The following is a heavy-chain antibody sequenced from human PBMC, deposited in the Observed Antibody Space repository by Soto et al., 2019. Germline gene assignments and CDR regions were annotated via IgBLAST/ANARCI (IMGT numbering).Heavy chain of an antibody. CDR3: ARYSSGWPYAVDI. CDR2: IYYSGST. Sequence: QVQLQESGPGLVKPSETLSLTCTVSGGSISSYYWSWIRQPPGKVLEWIGYIYYSGSTNYNPSLKSRVTISVDTSKNQFSLKLSSVTAADTAVYYCARYSSGWPYAVDIWGQGTIVTVSS. V-gene: IGHV4-59*01. CDR1: GGSISSYY. J-gene: IGHJ3*02. D-gene: IGHD6-19*01.